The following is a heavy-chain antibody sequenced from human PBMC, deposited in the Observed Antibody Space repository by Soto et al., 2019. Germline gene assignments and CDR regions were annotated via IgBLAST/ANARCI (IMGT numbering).Heavy chain of an antibody. CDR3: ARGVLRFLEWARRPYFDY. CDR1: GGSISSGGYS. J-gene: IGHJ4*02. CDR2: IYHSGST. V-gene: IGHV4-30-2*01. D-gene: IGHD3-3*01. Sequence: PSETLSLTCAVSGGSISSGGYSLSWIRQPPGKGLEWIGYIYHSGSTYYNPSLKSRVTISVDRSKNQFSLKLSSVTAADTAVYYCARGVLRFLEWARRPYFDYWGQGTLVTVSS.